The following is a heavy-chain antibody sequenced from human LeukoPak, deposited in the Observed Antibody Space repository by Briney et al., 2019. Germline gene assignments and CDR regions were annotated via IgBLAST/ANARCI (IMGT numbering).Heavy chain of an antibody. V-gene: IGHV4-59*08. Sequence: SETLSLTCTVSGGSISSDYWSWVRQPPGKGLEWIGCIYYSGSTNYNPSLKSRVTISVDTSKNQFSLKLSSVTAADTAVYYCAGQYVLLWFGELLPNWFDPWGQGTLVTVSS. D-gene: IGHD3-10*01. CDR1: GGSISSDY. CDR3: AGQYVLLWFGELLPNWFDP. J-gene: IGHJ5*02. CDR2: IYYSGST.